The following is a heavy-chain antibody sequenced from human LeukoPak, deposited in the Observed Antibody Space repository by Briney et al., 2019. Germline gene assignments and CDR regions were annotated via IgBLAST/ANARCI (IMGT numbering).Heavy chain of an antibody. D-gene: IGHD6-13*01. Sequence: SETLSLTCAVYGGSFSGYYWSWIRQPPGKGLEWIGEINHSGSTNYNPSLKSRVTISVDTSKNQFSLKLSSVTAADTAVYYCARHRTTHPYSSSWYEAPGDFDYWGQGTLVTVSS. J-gene: IGHJ4*02. CDR1: GGSFSGYY. CDR2: INHSGST. V-gene: IGHV4-34*01. CDR3: ARHRTTHPYSSSWYEAPGDFDY.